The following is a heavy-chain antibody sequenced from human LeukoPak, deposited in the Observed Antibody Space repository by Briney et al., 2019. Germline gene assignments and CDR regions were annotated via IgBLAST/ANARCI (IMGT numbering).Heavy chain of an antibody. CDR1: GYTFIGYY. CDR2: INPNSGGT. J-gene: IGHJ6*03. Sequence: ASVKVSCKASGYTFIGYYIHWVRQAPGQGLEWMGWINPNSGGTNYAQKFQGRVTMTRDTSISTAYMDLSSLRSDDTAVYYCARLNSSDYYYMDVWDKGTTVTVSS. V-gene: IGHV1-2*02. D-gene: IGHD3-22*01. CDR3: ARLNSSDYYYMDV.